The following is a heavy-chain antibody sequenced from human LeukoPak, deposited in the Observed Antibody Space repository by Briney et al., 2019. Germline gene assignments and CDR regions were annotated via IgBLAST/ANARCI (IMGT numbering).Heavy chain of an antibody. J-gene: IGHJ4*02. CDR1: GFTFSSYA. CDR2: ISGSGGST. V-gene: IGHV3-23*01. CDR3: AKWGKGFIVEAATDY. Sequence: GGSLRLSCAASGFTFSSYAMSWVRQAPGKGLEWVSSISGSGGSTYYADSVRGRFTISRDNSKNTLSLQMNSLRVEDTAVYYCAKWGKGFIVEAATDYWGQGTLVTVSS. D-gene: IGHD1-26*01.